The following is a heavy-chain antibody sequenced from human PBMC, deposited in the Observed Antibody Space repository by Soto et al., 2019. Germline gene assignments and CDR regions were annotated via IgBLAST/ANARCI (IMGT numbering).Heavy chain of an antibody. D-gene: IGHD3-3*01. CDR1: GFTFSSYA. J-gene: IGHJ3*02. V-gene: IGHV3-23*01. CDR2: ISGSGGST. Sequence: GGSLRLSCAASGFTFSSYAMSWVRQAPGKGLEWVSAISGSGGSTYYADSVKGRFTISRDNSKNTLYLQMNSLRAEDTAVYYWAKSLGQITIFGVVISQDAFDIWGQGTMVTVSS. CDR3: AKSLGQITIFGVVISQDAFDI.